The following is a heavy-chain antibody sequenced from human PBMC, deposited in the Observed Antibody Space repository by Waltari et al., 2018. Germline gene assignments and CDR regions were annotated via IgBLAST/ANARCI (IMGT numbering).Heavy chain of an antibody. J-gene: IGHJ4*02. CDR2: MRGSGGST. D-gene: IGHD3-10*01. Sequence: EVQLLESGGGLVQPGGSLRLSCAASGFTFSSYAMSWVRQAQGKGLEWVSAMRGSGGSTYYADSGKGRFTISRDNSKNTLYLQMNSLRAEDTAVYYCAKDRLWFGEPNFDYWGQGTLVTVSS. V-gene: IGHV3-23*01. CDR3: AKDRLWFGEPNFDY. CDR1: GFTFSSYA.